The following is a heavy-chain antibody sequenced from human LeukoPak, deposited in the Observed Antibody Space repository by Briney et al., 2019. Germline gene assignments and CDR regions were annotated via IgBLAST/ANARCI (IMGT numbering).Heavy chain of an antibody. V-gene: IGHV3-21*01. CDR1: GFTFSSYS. J-gene: IGHJ4*02. CDR2: ISSSSSYI. D-gene: IGHD6-13*01. CDR3: ARGRKSSSWCATEFDY. Sequence: GGSLRLSCAASGFTFSSYSMNWVRQAPGKGLEWVSSISSSSSYIYYADSVKGRFTISRDNAKNSLYLQMNSLRAEDTAVYYCARGRKSSSWCATEFDYWGQGTLVTVSS.